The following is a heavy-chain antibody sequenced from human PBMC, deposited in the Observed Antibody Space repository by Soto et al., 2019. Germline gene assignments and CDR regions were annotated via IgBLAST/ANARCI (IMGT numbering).Heavy chain of an antibody. CDR1: GFTFSSYW. Sequence: GGSLRLSCAASGFTFSSYWMSWVCQAPGKGLEWVANIKQDGSEKYYVDSVKGRFTISRDNAKNSLYLQMNSLRAEDTAVYYCARDASSMVRGVIITSFDYWGQGTLVTVSS. V-gene: IGHV3-7*01. CDR3: ARDASSMVRGVIITSFDY. CDR2: IKQDGSEK. J-gene: IGHJ4*02. D-gene: IGHD3-10*01.